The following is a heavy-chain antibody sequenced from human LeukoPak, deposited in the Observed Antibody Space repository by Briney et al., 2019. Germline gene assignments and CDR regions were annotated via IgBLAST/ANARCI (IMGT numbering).Heavy chain of an antibody. CDR3: ARDRRVVVAATYYYYYMDV. CDR1: GFAFSDHY. J-gene: IGHJ6*03. D-gene: IGHD2-15*01. Sequence: GGSLRLSCAASGFAFSDHYMDWVRQAPGKGLEWVGRTRNKANSYTTEYAASVKGRFTISRDDSKNSLYLQMNSLKTEDTAVYYCARDRRVVVAATYYYYYMDVWGKGTTVTVSS. CDR2: TRNKANSYTT. V-gene: IGHV3-72*01.